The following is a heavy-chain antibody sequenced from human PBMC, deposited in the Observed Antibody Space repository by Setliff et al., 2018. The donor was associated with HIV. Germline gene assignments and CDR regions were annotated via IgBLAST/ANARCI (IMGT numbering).Heavy chain of an antibody. J-gene: IGHJ6*02. CDR2: IYYNGRT. V-gene: IGHV4-31*03. CDR3: VRERRRSPLSYGLDV. Sequence: PSETLSLTCTVSGGSISSGGYYWNWIRQYPVKGLEWIGHIYYNGRTLFNPALGTRLNMSVDTSENQFSLHLSSVTAADTAVYYCVRERRRSPLSYGLDVWGQWTTVTVS. CDR1: GGSISSGGYY.